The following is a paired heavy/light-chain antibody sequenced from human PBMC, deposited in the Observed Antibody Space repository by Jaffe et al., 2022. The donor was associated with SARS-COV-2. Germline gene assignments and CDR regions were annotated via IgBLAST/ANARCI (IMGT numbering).Light chain of an antibody. CDR1: QSVRSN. J-gene: IGKJ2*01. CDR3: QQYNDWPRT. CDR2: GAS. Sequence: EIVMTQSPATLSVSPGERATLSCRASQSVRSNLAWYQQKPGQAPRLLIYGASSRATGIPARFSGSGSGTDFTLSISSLQSEDFAVYYCQQYNDWPRTFGQGTKLEIK. V-gene: IGKV3-15*01.
Heavy chain of an antibody. D-gene: IGHD3-10*01. J-gene: IGHJ4*02. CDR2: IKEDGSEK. CDR3: ARDGPGIVEFDF. Sequence: EVQLVESGGGLVQPGGSLTLSCAASGFAFSRFWMSWVRQAPGKGLEGVANIKEDGSEKHYVDSVKGRFTISRDNAENSLFLLMNSLRVEDTAVYYCARDGPGIVEFDFWGQGILVTVSS. V-gene: IGHV3-7*01. CDR1: GFAFSRFW.